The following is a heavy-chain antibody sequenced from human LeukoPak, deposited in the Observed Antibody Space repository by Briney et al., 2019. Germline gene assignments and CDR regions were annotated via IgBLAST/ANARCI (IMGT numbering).Heavy chain of an antibody. CDR2: IWYDGGNK. V-gene: IGHV3-33*01. D-gene: IGHD1-26*01. Sequence: PGGSLRLSCAASGFTFSTYGMHWVRQAPGKGLEWVAVIWYDGGNKYYADSVKGRFTISRDNSKNTLYLQMNSLRAEDTAVYYCARTDSGSYNHFDYWGQGTLVTVSS. CDR1: GFTFSTYG. CDR3: ARTDSGSYNHFDY. J-gene: IGHJ4*02.